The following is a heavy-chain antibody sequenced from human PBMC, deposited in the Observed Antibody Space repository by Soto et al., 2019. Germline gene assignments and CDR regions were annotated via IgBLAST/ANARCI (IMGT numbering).Heavy chain of an antibody. V-gene: IGHV5-51*01. CDR1: GYSFTNYW. CDR2: IYPGDSDT. D-gene: IGHD3-22*01. CDR3: ANYWRSGYYYYFDN. Sequence: GESLKSSCKGSGYSFTNYWIGWVRQMPGKGLEWMGIIYPGDSDTRYSPSFQGQVTISADKSISTAYLQWNSLKASDTAMYYCANYWRSGYYYYFDNWGHGALVTVSS. J-gene: IGHJ4*01.